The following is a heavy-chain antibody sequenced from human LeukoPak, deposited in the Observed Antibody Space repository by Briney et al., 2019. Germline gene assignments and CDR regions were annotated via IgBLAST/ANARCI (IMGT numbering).Heavy chain of an antibody. CDR3: ARDRRSREDY. Sequence: GASVKVSCKASGYTFTGYYIHWVRQAPGQGLEWMGWINPNSGGTKYAQKFQGRVTMSRDTSISTAYMELSTLRSDDTAVYYCARDRRSREDYWGQGTLVTVSS. J-gene: IGHJ4*02. CDR1: GYTFTGYY. CDR2: INPNSGGT. V-gene: IGHV1-2*02. D-gene: IGHD4-17*01.